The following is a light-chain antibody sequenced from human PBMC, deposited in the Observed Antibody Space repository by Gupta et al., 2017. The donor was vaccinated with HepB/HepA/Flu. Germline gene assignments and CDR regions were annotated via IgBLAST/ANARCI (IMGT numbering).Light chain of an antibody. J-gene: IGLJ2*01. CDR3: AAFYGIINVLE. V-gene: IGLV1-44*01. CDR1: RFNIGNNH. CDR2: SNT. Sequence: SVLTQPPSASATPGQRVAIACSATRFNIGNNHVNWDHQLSVTSPKLLIYSNTKRHSGVPDRFSGSKSGTAASLSISGLHAEDEADYYCAAFYGIINVLEFGGGTKLTVL.